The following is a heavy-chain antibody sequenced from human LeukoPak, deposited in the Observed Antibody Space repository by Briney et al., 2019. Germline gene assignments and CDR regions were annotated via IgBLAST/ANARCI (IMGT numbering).Heavy chain of an antibody. Sequence: SQTLSLTCTVSGGSISSGGYYWSWIRQHPGKGLEWIGYIYYSGSTYYNPSLKSRVTISVDRSKNQFSLKLSSVTAADTAVYYCARGRLRGAFDIWGQGTMVTVSS. J-gene: IGHJ3*02. D-gene: IGHD4-17*01. V-gene: IGHV4-31*03. CDR1: GGSISSGGYY. CDR2: IYYSGST. CDR3: ARGRLRGAFDI.